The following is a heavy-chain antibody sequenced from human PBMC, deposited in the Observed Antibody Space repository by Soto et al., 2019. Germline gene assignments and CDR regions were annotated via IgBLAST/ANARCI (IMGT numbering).Heavy chain of an antibody. CDR2: INAGNGNT. CDR1: GYTFTSYA. V-gene: IGHV1-3*01. D-gene: IGHD6-13*01. CDR3: ASPIAAAGDDNYYYGMDV. J-gene: IGHJ6*02. Sequence: ASVKVSCKASGYTFTSYAMHWVRQAPGQRLEWMGWINAGNGNTKYSQKFQGRVTITRDTSASTAYMELSSLRSEDTAVYYCASPIAAAGDDNYYYGMDVWGQGTTVTVSS.